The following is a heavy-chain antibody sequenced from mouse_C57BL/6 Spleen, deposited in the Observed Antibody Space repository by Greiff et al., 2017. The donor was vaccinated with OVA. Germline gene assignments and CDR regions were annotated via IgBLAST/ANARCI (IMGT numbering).Heavy chain of an antibody. Sequence: EVQLQQSGPELVKPGASVKISCKASGYTFTDYYMNWVKQSHGKSLEWIGDINPNNGGTSYNQKFKGKATLTVDKSSSTAYMELRSPTSEDSAVHYCASPYYYGSSEYFDVWGTGTTVTVSS. V-gene: IGHV1-26*01. CDR2: INPNNGGT. D-gene: IGHD1-1*01. CDR3: ASPYYYGSSEYFDV. J-gene: IGHJ1*03. CDR1: GYTFTDYY.